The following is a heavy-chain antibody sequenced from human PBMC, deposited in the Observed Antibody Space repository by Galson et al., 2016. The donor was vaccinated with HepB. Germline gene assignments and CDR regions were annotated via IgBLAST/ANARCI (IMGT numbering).Heavy chain of an antibody. V-gene: IGHV1-3*01. CDR2: INAGNGNT. CDR3: ARDGGSGWSRLW. J-gene: IGHJ4*02. CDR1: GYTFTNYA. Sequence: SVKVSCKASGYTFTNYAMHWVRQAPGQRLEWMGWINAGNGNTKYSQKFQGRVTITRDTSASTAYIELSSLRSEDTAMYYCARDGGSGWSRLWWGQGTLVAVSS. D-gene: IGHD6-19*01.